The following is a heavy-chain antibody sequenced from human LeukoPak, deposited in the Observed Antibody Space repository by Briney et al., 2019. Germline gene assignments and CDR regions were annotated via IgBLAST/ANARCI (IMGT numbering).Heavy chain of an antibody. CDR3: ARDTAYSSSWYGNLDYYYGMDV. J-gene: IGHJ6*02. CDR2: IWYDGSNK. V-gene: IGHV3-33*01. D-gene: IGHD6-13*01. CDR1: GFTFSSYG. Sequence: GGSLRLSCAASGFTFSSYGMHWVRQAPGKGLEWVAVIWYDGSNKYYADSVKGRFTISRDNSKNTLYLQMNSLRAEDTAVYYCARDTAYSSSWYGNLDYYYGMDVWGQETTVTVSS.